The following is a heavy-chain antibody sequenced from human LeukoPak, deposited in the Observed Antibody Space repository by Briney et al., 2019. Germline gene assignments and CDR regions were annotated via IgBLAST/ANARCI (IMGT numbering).Heavy chain of an antibody. CDR1: GFTFDDYG. V-gene: IGHV3-20*04. Sequence: GGSLRLSCAASGFTFDDYGMSWARQAPRKGLEWVSGINWNGGSTGYADSVKGRFTISRDNAKNALYLQMNGLRAEDRALYYCARAKYYYDSSGYCDWGQGTLVTVCS. CDR3: ARAKYYYDSSGYCD. D-gene: IGHD3-22*01. J-gene: IGHJ4*02. CDR2: INWNGGST.